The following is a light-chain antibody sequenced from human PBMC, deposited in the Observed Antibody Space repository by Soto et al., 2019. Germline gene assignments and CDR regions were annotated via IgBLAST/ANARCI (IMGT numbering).Light chain of an antibody. CDR3: QQSYSTPRT. CDR1: QDITSY. Sequence: IQLTQSPSSLSASVGDSVTITFWASQDITSYLAWYQQKPGKAPNLLIYGASTLQSGVPSRFSGSGSGTDFTLTISSLQPEDFATYYCQQSYSTPRTFGQGTKVDI. J-gene: IGKJ1*01. V-gene: IGKV1-39*01. CDR2: GAS.